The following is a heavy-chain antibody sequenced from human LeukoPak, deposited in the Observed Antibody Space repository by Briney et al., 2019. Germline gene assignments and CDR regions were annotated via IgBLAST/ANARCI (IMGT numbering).Heavy chain of an antibody. D-gene: IGHD3-9*01. CDR2: IHYTGST. J-gene: IGHJ5*02. Sequence: AEALSLTCTVSGGSITSSYWSWIRQSPGKGLEWIGYIHYTGSTNYNPSLKSRVTMLIDTSKNQFSLKLSSVTAADTAVYYCARGRYSAGDNWFDPWGQGTLVTVSS. V-gene: IGHV4-59*01. CDR3: ARGRYSAGDNWFDP. CDR1: GGSITSSY.